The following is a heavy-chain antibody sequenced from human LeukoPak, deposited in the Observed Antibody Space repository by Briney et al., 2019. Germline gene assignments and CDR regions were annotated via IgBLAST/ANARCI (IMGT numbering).Heavy chain of an antibody. Sequence: ASVKVSCKASGYTFTSYYMHWVRQAPGQGLEWMGIINPSGGSTSYAQKFQGRVTMTRDMSTSTVYMELSSLRSEDTAVYYCARDSDSSGRIGWFDPWGQGTLVIVSS. J-gene: IGHJ5*02. V-gene: IGHV1-46*01. CDR3: ARDSDSSGRIGWFDP. CDR2: INPSGGST. CDR1: GYTFTSYY. D-gene: IGHD3-22*01.